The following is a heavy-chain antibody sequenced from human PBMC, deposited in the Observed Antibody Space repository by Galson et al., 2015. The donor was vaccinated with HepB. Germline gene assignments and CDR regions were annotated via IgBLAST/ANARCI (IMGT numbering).Heavy chain of an antibody. D-gene: IGHD6-19*01. J-gene: IGHJ4*02. CDR3: ARDMTYSSGWYLY. V-gene: IGHV3-21*01. Sequence: SLRLSCAASGFTFSSYSMNWVRQAPGKGLEWVSSISSSSSYIYYADSVKGRFTISRDNAKNSLYLQMNSLRAEDTAVYYCARDMTYSSGWYLYWGQGTLVTVSS. CDR2: ISSSSSYI. CDR1: GFTFSSYS.